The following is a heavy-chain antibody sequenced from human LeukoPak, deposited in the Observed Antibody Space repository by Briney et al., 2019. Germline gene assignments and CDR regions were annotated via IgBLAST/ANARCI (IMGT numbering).Heavy chain of an antibody. J-gene: IGHJ4*02. CDR2: IYHSGST. V-gene: IGHV4-38-2*01. Sequence: SETLSLTCAVSAYSISSGYYWGWIRQPPGKGLEWIGSIYHSGSTHYNPSLKSRVTISLDTSKSQFSLKLSSVTAADTAVYYCARVGAGWSGTYYFDYWGQGTLVTVSS. CDR1: AYSISSGYY. CDR3: ARVGAGWSGTYYFDY. D-gene: IGHD3-3*01.